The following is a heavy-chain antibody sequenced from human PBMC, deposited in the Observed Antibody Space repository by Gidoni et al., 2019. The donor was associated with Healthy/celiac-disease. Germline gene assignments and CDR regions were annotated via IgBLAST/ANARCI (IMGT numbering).Heavy chain of an antibody. D-gene: IGHD4-17*01. J-gene: IGHJ4*02. CDR2: IRSKAYGWTT. Sequence: EVQLVESGGGLVQPGRSLRLSCTASGFTFGDYAMRWFRQGPGKGLECVGFIRSKAYGWTTEYAASVKGRFTISIDDSKSIADLQMNSLKTDDTAVYYCTRFGDYGDYGAVHYWGQGTLVTVSS. CDR3: TRFGDYGDYGAVHY. CDR1: GFTFGDYA. V-gene: IGHV3-49*03.